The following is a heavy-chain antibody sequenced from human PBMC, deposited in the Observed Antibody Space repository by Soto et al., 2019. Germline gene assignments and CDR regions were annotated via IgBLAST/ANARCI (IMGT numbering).Heavy chain of an antibody. Sequence: QVQLVQSGAEVKKPGSSVKVSCKASGGTFSSYTISWVRQAPGQGLEWMGRIIPILGIANYAQKFQGRVTITADKSTSTAYRELSSLISEDTAVYYCGIAAAAAGTWFDYWGQGTLVTVSS. J-gene: IGHJ4*02. CDR3: GIAAAAAGTWFDY. D-gene: IGHD6-13*01. CDR1: GGTFSSYT. CDR2: IIPILGIA. V-gene: IGHV1-69*02.